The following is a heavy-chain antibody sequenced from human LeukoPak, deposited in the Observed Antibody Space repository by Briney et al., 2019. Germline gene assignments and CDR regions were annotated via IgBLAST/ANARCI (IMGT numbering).Heavy chain of an antibody. D-gene: IGHD2-2*01. CDR3: ARDLYGGYCSRISCYGNYFDP. Sequence: SETLSLTCTVSGGSISSYYWSWIRQPPGKGLEWIGYIYYSGSTNYNPSLKSRVTISVDTSKNQFSLKLRSVTAADTAVYYCARDLYGGYCSRISCYGNYFDPWGQGTLVTVYS. CDR1: GGSISSYY. V-gene: IGHV4-59*01. J-gene: IGHJ5*02. CDR2: IYYSGST.